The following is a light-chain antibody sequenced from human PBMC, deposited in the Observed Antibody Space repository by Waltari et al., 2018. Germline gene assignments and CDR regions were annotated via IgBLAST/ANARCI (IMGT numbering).Light chain of an antibody. V-gene: IGKV4-1*01. CDR2: WAS. CDR3: QQYYSTPWT. CDR1: QSVLYSSNNKNY. Sequence: DIVMTQSPDSLAVSLGERANINCKSGQSVLYSSNNKNYLAWYQQKPGQPPKLLIYWASTRESGVPDRFSGSGSGTDFTLTISSLQAEDVAVYYCQQYYSTPWTFGQGTKVEIK. J-gene: IGKJ1*01.